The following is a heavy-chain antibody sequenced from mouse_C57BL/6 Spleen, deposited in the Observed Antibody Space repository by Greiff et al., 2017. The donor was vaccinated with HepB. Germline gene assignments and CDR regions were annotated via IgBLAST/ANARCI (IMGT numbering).Heavy chain of an antibody. Sequence: EVHLVESWGGLVKPGGSLKLSCAASGFTFSDYGMHWVRQAPEKGLEWVAYISSGSSTIYYADTVKGRFTISRDNAKNTLFLQMTSLRSEDTAMYYCARRITTVEDAMDYWGQGTSVTVSS. CDR3: ARRITTVEDAMDY. D-gene: IGHD1-1*01. V-gene: IGHV5-17*01. CDR1: GFTFSDYG. CDR2: ISSGSSTI. J-gene: IGHJ4*01.